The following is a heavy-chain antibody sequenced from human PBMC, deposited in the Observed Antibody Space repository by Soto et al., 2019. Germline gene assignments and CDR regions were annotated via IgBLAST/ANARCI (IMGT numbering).Heavy chain of an antibody. D-gene: IGHD3-10*01. CDR2: VNPNNGDT. V-gene: IGHV1-8*01. Sequence: QVQLVQSGAELKKPGASVKVSCHASGYTFSYYDMNWVRQSTGQGPEWIGWVNPNNGDTGYAQKFKARVTLATDISTTTAYMALTSLRSEDTAIYYCAKVSRKGSAIDFDYWGQGTLITVSS. CDR1: GYTFSYYD. J-gene: IGHJ4*02. CDR3: AKVSRKGSAIDFDY.